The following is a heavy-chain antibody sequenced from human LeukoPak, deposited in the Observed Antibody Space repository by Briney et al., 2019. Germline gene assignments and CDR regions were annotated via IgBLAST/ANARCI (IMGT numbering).Heavy chain of an antibody. Sequence: PGGSLRLSCAASGFIFSSYGMHWVRQTPGKGLEWVAIISYDGYNKNYADSVKGRFTISRDNSENTLYLQMNSLRAEDTAVYYCARDRTGFDAFDIWGQGTMVTVSS. D-gene: IGHD7-27*01. CDR2: ISYDGYNK. V-gene: IGHV3-30*03. J-gene: IGHJ3*02. CDR3: ARDRTGFDAFDI. CDR1: GFIFSSYG.